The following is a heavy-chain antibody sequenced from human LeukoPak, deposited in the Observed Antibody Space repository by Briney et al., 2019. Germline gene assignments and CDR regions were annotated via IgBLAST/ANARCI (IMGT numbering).Heavy chain of an antibody. Sequence: SQTLSLTCTVSGGSISSGDYYWSWIRQPPGKGLEWIGYIYYSGSTYYNPSLKSRVTISVDTSKNQFSLKLSSVTAADTAVYYCARDRRYSSGWNDAFDIWGQGTMVTVSS. CDR2: IYYSGST. D-gene: IGHD6-19*01. CDR3: ARDRRYSSGWNDAFDI. J-gene: IGHJ3*02. CDR1: GGSISSGDYY. V-gene: IGHV4-30-4*01.